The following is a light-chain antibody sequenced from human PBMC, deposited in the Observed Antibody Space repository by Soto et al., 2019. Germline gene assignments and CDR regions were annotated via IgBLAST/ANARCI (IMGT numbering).Light chain of an antibody. V-gene: IGLV2-14*03. CDR1: RSDVGGYNY. CDR3: SSSTGSSRGV. CDR2: DVS. J-gene: IGLJ1*01. Sequence: QSALTQPASVSGSPGQSITISCTGSRSDVGGYNYVSWYQQHPGKAPKLMIYDVSDRPSGVSNRFSGSKSGNTASLTISGLQAEDEADYYCSSSTGSSRGVFGTGTKLTVL.